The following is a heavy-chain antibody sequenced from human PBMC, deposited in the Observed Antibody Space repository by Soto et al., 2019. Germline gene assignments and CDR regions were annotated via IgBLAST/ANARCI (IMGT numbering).Heavy chain of an antibody. Sequence: EVQLVESGGGLVQPGGSLRLSCAASGFTFSAYGMNWVRQAPGRGLELMSFISNGVGTIYYTDSVKGRFTISRDIAKNSLYLQMNSLRAEDTAVYYCARDVGYCSGGRCYAWFDPWGQGTLVTVSS. D-gene: IGHD2-15*01. V-gene: IGHV3-48*01. CDR2: ISNGVGTI. J-gene: IGHJ5*02. CDR3: ARDVGYCSGGRCYAWFDP. CDR1: GFTFSAYG.